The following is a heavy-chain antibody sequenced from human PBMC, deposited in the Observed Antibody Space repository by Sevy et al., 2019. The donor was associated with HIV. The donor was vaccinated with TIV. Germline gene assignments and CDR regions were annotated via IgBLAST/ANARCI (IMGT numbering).Heavy chain of an antibody. V-gene: IGHV3-30-3*02. J-gene: IGHJ4*02. D-gene: IGHD3-10*01. CDR2: LSYDDSDE. CDR1: GFIFSTSP. CDR3: AKDDLGSIDY. Sequence: GGSLRLSCAASGFIFSTSPTHWVRQAPGKGLECVAILSYDDSDENYADSVKGRFTISRDNSKNTLYLQMNSLRTEDTAVYYCAKDDLGSIDYWGQGTLVTVSS.